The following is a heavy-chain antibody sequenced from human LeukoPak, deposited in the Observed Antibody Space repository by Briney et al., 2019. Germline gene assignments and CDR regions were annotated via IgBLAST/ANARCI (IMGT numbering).Heavy chain of an antibody. CDR3: ARHKLGYGSDWFDP. Sequence: PSETLSLTCTVSGGSISSYYWSWIRQPPGEGLEWIGYIYYSGSTDYNPSLKSRVTISVDTPKNQFSLKLSSVTAADTAVYYCARHKLGYGSDWFDPWGQGTLVTVSS. CDR1: GGSISSYY. CDR2: IYYSGST. D-gene: IGHD4-17*01. J-gene: IGHJ5*02. V-gene: IGHV4-59*08.